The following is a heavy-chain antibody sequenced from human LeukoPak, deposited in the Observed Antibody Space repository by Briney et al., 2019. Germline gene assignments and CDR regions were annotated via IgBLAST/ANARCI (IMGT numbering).Heavy chain of an antibody. Sequence: SETLSLTCTVSGGSISSSSYYWGWIRQPPGKGLEWIGSIYYSGSTYYNPSLKSRVTISVDTSKNQFSLKLSSVTAADTAVYYCARGSYYDFWSGYYPFDYWGQGTLVTVSS. CDR1: GGSISSSSYY. D-gene: IGHD3-3*01. CDR2: IYYSGST. J-gene: IGHJ4*02. V-gene: IGHV4-39*01. CDR3: ARGSYYDFWSGYYPFDY.